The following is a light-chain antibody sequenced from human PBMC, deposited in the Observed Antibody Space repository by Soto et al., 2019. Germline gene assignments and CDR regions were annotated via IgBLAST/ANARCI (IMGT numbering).Light chain of an antibody. CDR1: QGIKNY. CDR2: GAS. J-gene: IGKJ1*01. Sequence: EIVMTQSPATLSVSPGERATLSCRASQGIKNYLGWFQQKPGQAPRLLIYGASTRATAIPARSSGSGSGTEFTLSISSLQSEDFAVYYCQQYNSWPRTFGQGTKVDIK. V-gene: IGKV3-15*01. CDR3: QQYNSWPRT.